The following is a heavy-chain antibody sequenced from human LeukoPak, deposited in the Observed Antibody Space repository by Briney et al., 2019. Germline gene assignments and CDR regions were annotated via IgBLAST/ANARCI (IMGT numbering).Heavy chain of an antibody. D-gene: IGHD1-26*01. CDR1: GFTFRNYG. V-gene: IGHV3-30*18. CDR2: ISYDGSNK. Sequence: PGGSLRLSCAASGFTFRNYGMHWVRQAPGKGLEWVAVISYDGSNKYYADSVKGRFTISRDNSKNTLYLQMNSLRAEDTAVYYCAKGKGGSWELLGVYYYWGQGTLVTVSS. J-gene: IGHJ4*02. CDR3: AKGKGGSWELLGVYYY.